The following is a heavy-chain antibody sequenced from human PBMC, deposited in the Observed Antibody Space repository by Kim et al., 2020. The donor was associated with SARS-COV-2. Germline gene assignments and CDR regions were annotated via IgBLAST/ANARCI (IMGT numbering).Heavy chain of an antibody. CDR1: GFTFSTYS. V-gene: IGHV3-48*02. Sequence: GGSLRLSCVASGFTFSTYSMSWVRQAPGKGLEWLSFISSSSGTIFYADSVKGRFTISRDNAKHSLFLQMNSLRDEDTAVYYCARDNDYNYAMDDWGQGTTVTVSS. CDR3: ARDNDYNYAMDD. CDR2: ISSSSGTI. J-gene: IGHJ6*02.